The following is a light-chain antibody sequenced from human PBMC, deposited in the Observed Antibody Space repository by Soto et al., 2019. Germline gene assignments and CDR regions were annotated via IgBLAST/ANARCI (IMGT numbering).Light chain of an antibody. V-gene: IGKV3-20*01. CDR3: QQYGSSYT. CDR1: QRITNY. CDR2: GAS. Sequence: EVVLTQSPGTLSLSPGERATLSCRASQRITNYLAWYQQKPGQAPRLLLYGASSRATGIPDRFSGSGSGTDFTLTISRLEPEDFAVYYCQQYGSSYTFGQGTKVDIK. J-gene: IGKJ2*01.